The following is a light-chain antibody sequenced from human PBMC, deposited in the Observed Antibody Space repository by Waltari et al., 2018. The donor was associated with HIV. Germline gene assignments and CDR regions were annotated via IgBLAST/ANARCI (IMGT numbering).Light chain of an antibody. J-gene: IGLJ3*02. CDR3: GAWDDSLSGWV. CDR2: RNN. V-gene: IGLV1-47*01. CDR1: SSHIGSNS. Sequence: QSVLTQPPSVSGTPGQRVTISCSGSSSHIGSNSVYWYQQLPGTAPKLLIYRNNQRPSGVPDRFSVSKSGTSVSLAISGLRSEDEADYHCGAWDDSLSGWVFGGGTKLTVL.